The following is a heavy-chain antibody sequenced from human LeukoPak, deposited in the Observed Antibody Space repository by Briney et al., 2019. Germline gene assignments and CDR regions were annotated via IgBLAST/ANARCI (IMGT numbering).Heavy chain of an antibody. CDR1: GYTFTSYG. D-gene: IGHD3-10*01. CDR2: ISAYNGNT. V-gene: IGHV1-18*01. Sequence: ASVKVSCKASGYTFTSYGISWVRQAPGQGLEWMGWISAYNGNTNYAQKLQGRVTMTTDTSTSTAYMELRSLRSDDTAVYYCARGGGGYGSGSYLYYYYYMDVWGKGTTVTISS. CDR3: ARGGGGYGSGSYLYYYYYMDV. J-gene: IGHJ6*03.